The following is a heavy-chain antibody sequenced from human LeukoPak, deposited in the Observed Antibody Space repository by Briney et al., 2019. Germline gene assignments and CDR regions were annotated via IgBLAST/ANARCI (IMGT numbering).Heavy chain of an antibody. J-gene: IGHJ2*01. Sequence: GESLQIPCDGSGYSFTDYWISWVRQLPGRGLDWMGRIDPSASQTNYNPSFRGHVTISVDKSISSVYLQWSSLQASDTAIYYCARRNRDKAISLDLWGRGTVVTVSS. CDR3: ARRNRDKAISLDL. CDR2: IDPSASQT. V-gene: IGHV5-10-1*01. CDR1: GYSFTDYW. D-gene: IGHD1-14*01.